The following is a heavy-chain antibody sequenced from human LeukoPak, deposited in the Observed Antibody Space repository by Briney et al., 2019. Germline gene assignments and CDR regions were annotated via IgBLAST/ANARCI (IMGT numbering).Heavy chain of an antibody. V-gene: IGHV1-69*05. CDR1: GYTLTSYG. Sequence: ASVKVSCKASGYTLTSYGISWVRQAPGQGLEWMGRIIPIFGTANYAQKFQGRVTITTDESTSTAYMELSSLRSEDTAVYYCARDLYSSGWYYEEKPFDYWGQGTLVTVSS. J-gene: IGHJ4*02. CDR3: ARDLYSSGWYYEEKPFDY. CDR2: IIPIFGTA. D-gene: IGHD6-19*01.